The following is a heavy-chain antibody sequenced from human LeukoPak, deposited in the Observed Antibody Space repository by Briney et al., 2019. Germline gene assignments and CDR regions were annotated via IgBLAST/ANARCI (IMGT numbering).Heavy chain of an antibody. CDR2: ISYDGSNK. Sequence: GRSLRLSCAASGFTFSSYAMHWVRQAPGKGLEWVAVISYDGSNKYYADSVKGRFTISRDNSKNTLYLQMNSLRAEDTAVYYCAREGVYAPFYYYYGMDVWGQGTTVTVPS. J-gene: IGHJ6*02. CDR3: AREGVYAPFYYYYGMDV. CDR1: GFTFSSYA. V-gene: IGHV3-30*04. D-gene: IGHD2-8*01.